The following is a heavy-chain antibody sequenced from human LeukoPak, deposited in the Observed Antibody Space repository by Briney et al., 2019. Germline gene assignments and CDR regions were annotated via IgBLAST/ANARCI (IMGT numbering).Heavy chain of an antibody. D-gene: IGHD2/OR15-2a*01. J-gene: IGHJ5*02. V-gene: IGHV3-74*01. Sequence: GGSLRLSCAASGFTFNEFWMFWVRQVPGKGLMWVSRINGVGTATTYADAVKGRFTISRDNAKKTLYLQMNGLRDEDTAIYYCTRDLRNKGLDPWGQGTLVTVSS. CDR1: GFTFNEFW. CDR3: TRDLRNKGLDP. CDR2: INGVGTAT.